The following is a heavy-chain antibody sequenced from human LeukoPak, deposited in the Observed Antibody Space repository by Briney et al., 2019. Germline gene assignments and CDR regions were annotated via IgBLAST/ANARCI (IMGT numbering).Heavy chain of an antibody. CDR1: GFTFSNYW. J-gene: IGHJ6*03. Sequence: PGGSLRLSCAASGFTFSNYWMHWVRQAPGKGLVWVSRINNEESSTSYADSVKGRFTISRDNAKNTLYLQMNSLRAEDTAVYYCARDGYYYYMDVWGKGTTVTVSS. V-gene: IGHV3-74*01. CDR3: ARDGYYYYMDV. CDR2: INNEESST.